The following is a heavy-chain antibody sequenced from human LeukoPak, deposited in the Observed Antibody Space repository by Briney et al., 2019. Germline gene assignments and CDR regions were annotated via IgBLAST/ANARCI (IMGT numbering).Heavy chain of an antibody. CDR3: ARVFVVVTGLRTRGSFDI. J-gene: IGHJ3*02. CDR2: INPSCGTT. D-gene: IGHD2-21*02. CDR1: GYNFTSYY. V-gene: IGHV1-46*01. Sequence: GASVKVSCTASGYNFTSYYMHWVRQAPAPGLEWMGIINPSCGTTIYAQKFQGRVTVTRDTSTSTVYMELSSLRSEDTAGYYCARVFVVVTGLRTRGSFDIWGQGTMVTVSS.